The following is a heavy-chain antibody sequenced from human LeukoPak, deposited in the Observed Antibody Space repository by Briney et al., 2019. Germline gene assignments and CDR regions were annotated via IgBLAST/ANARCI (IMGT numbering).Heavy chain of an antibody. Sequence: SETLSLTCNVSGVSISTHYWSWIRQSPGKGLEWIGYIYHNGLTNYNPSLKSRVTISIDISKNEFSLKLTSVIAADTAVYYCAREANYYGSGSYFEGTFDYWGQGSLVTVSS. J-gene: IGHJ4*02. CDR3: AREANYYGSGSYFEGTFDY. D-gene: IGHD3-10*01. CDR2: IYHNGLT. V-gene: IGHV4-59*11. CDR1: GVSISTHY.